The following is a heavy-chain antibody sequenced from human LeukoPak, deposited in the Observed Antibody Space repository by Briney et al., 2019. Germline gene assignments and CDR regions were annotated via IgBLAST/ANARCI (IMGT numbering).Heavy chain of an antibody. J-gene: IGHJ6*02. CDR3: ARDLGGSSWTNYYYYGMDV. CDR1: GGSISSYY. V-gene: IGHV4-59*01. Sequence: PSETLSLTCTVSGGSISSYYWSWIRQPPGKGLEWIGYIYYSGSTNYNPSLKGRVTISVDTSKNQFSLKLSSVTAADTAVYYCARDLGGSSWTNYYYYGMDVWGQGTTVTVSS. D-gene: IGHD6-13*01. CDR2: IYYSGST.